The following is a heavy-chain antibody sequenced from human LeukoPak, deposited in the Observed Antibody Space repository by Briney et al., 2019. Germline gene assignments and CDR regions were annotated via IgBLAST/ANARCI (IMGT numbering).Heavy chain of an antibody. J-gene: IGHJ4*02. CDR3: ARAPRGLHCSGGSCYPYAFDY. Sequence: GGSLRLSCEASGFTFDDYGMSWLRQAPGKGLEWVSGIYWNGGSTGYADSVKGRFTISRDNAKNSLYLQMNSLRAEDTALYYCARAPRGLHCSGGSCYPYAFDYWGQGILVTVSS. CDR1: GFTFDDYG. V-gene: IGHV3-20*04. D-gene: IGHD2-15*01. CDR2: IYWNGGST.